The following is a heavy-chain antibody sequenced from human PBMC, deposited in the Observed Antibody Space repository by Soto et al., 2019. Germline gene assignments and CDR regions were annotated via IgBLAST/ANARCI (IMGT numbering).Heavy chain of an antibody. CDR2: IYYSGST. D-gene: IGHD5-12*01. CDR1: GGSISSYY. Sequence: QVQLQESGPGLVKPSETLSLTCTVSGGSISSYYWSWIRQPPGKGLEWIGFIYYSGSTNYNPSLKSRVTLSGDTSKNQLSLKLSSVTAAATAVYYCARHEGANGLATWGQGTLVTVSS. CDR3: ARHEGANGLAT. J-gene: IGHJ4*02. V-gene: IGHV4-59*08.